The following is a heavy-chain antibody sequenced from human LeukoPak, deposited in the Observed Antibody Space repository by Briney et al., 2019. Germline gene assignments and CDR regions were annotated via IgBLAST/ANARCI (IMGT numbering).Heavy chain of an antibody. CDR3: ARARQEPNWFDP. V-gene: IGHV1-69*05. J-gene: IGHJ5*02. D-gene: IGHD1-14*01. CDR2: IIPIFGTA. CDR1: GGTFSSYA. Sequence: ASVKVSCKASGGTFSSYAISWVRQAPGQGLEWMGRIIPIFGTANYAQKFQGRVTITTDESTTTAYMERSSLRSEDTAVYYCARARQEPNWFDPWGQGTLVTVSS.